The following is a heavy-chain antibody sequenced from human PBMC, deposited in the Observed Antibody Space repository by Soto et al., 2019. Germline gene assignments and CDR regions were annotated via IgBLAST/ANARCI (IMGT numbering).Heavy chain of an antibody. D-gene: IGHD6-13*01. V-gene: IGHV1-69*02. CDR1: GGTFSSYT. CDR3: AKAAAGTWWFDP. Sequence: QVQLVQSGAEVKKPGSSVKVSCKASGGTFSSYTISWVRQAPGQGLEWMGRIIPILGIANYAQKFQGRATITADKSTSTAYMELSSLRSEDTAVYDCAKAAAGTWWFDPWGQGTLVTVSS. J-gene: IGHJ5*02. CDR2: IIPILGIA.